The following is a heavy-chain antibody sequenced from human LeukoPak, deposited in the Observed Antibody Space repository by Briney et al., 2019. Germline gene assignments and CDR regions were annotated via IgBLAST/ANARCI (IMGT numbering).Heavy chain of an antibody. J-gene: IGHJ5*01. CDR2: ISGSGGST. CDR1: GFTFSSYA. CDR3: AKDHGLYSSSWYDC. Sequence: GGSLGLSCAASGFTFSSYAMSWVRQAPGKGLEWVSAISGSGGSTYYADSVKGRFTISRDNSKNTLYLQMNSLRAEDTAVYYCAKDHGLYSSSWYDCWGQGTLVTVSS. D-gene: IGHD6-13*01. V-gene: IGHV3-23*01.